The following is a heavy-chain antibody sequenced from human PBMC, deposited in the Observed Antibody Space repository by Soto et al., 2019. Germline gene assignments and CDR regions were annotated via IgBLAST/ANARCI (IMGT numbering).Heavy chain of an antibody. CDR1: GFTFSDYA. V-gene: IGHV3-30-3*01. J-gene: IGHJ6*02. D-gene: IGHD2-15*01. CDR3: ARCAIALVDYYYGMDV. CDR2: ISYDENNK. Sequence: QVQLMDSGGGVVQPGGSLRLSCAASGFTFSDYAMHWVRQAPGKGLEWVAVISYDENNKYYADSVKGRFTISRDNAKNTLFLQMNSLRTEDTAVYYCARCAIALVDYYYGMDVWGQGTTVTVSS.